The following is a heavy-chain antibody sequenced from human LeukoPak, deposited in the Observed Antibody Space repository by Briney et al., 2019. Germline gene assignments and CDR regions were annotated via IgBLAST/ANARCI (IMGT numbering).Heavy chain of an antibody. J-gene: IGHJ3*02. CDR3: ARQYHYDSSGYPYAFEI. Sequence: GESLRISCKGSGYRFASYWISWVRQMPGKGLEWMGRIDPSDSHTNYSPSFQGHVTISGDKSISTAYLQWGSLKASDTAMYYCARQYHYDSSGYPYAFEIWGPGALVTVSS. V-gene: IGHV5-10-1*01. CDR2: IDPSDSHT. D-gene: IGHD3-22*01. CDR1: GYRFASYW.